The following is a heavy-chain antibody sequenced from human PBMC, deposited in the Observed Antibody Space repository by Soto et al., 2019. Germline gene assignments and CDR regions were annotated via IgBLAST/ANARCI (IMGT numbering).Heavy chain of an antibody. CDR3: ARVGGLLSWYEYGVGV. Sequence: PGGSLRLSCAASGFTFSNFGMHWVRQAPGKGLEWVAVIWSDGRDKYYGDTVKGRFTISRDNSKNTLHLQMNSLRAEDTAVYYCARVGGLLSWYEYGVGVWGQGTAVTTSS. J-gene: IGHJ6*02. CDR2: IWSDGRDK. D-gene: IGHD2-8*02. V-gene: IGHV3-33*01. CDR1: GFTFSNFG.